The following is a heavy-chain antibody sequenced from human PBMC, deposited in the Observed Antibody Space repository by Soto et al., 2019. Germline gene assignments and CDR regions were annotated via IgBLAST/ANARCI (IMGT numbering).Heavy chain of an antibody. J-gene: IGHJ4*02. CDR3: ARDLVSISYSDSSGSYRLDS. CDR2: ITGSGATI. V-gene: IGHV3-11*01. CDR1: GFSFSAYS. D-gene: IGHD3-22*01. Sequence: PGGSLRLSCAASGFSFSAYSMSWIRQAPGKGLEWVGYITGSGATILYADSVKGRFTISRDNAKNSLDLQMNSLRAEDTAVYYCARDLVSISYSDSSGSYRLDSWGQGTLVTVSS.